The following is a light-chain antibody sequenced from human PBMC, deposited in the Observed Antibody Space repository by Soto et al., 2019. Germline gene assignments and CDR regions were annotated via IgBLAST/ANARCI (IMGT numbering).Light chain of an antibody. J-gene: IGLJ3*02. CDR3: CSYAGTATFEGV. CDR1: SSDVGSYHL. CDR2: DAT. V-gene: IGLV2-23*02. Sequence: QSALTQPASVSGSPGQSITISCTGTSSDVGSYHLVSWYQHHPDKAPQLMIYDATKRPSGVSTRFSGSKSGNTDSLTISGLQSEDEADYYCCSYAGTATFEGVFGGGTKVTVL.